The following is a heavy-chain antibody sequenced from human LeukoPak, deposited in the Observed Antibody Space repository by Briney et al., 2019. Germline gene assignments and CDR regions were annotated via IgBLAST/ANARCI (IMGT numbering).Heavy chain of an antibody. CDR2: IIPIFGTA. V-gene: IGHV1-69*13. D-gene: IGHD6-25*01. CDR1: GGTFSSYA. CDR3: ASPEPNLEVGSGLYYYYYGMDV. Sequence: GASVKVSCKASGGTFSSYAISWVRQAPGQGLEWMGGIIPIFGTANYAQKFQGRVTITADESTSTAYMELSSLRSEDTAVYYCASPEPNLEVGSGLYYYYYGMDVWGQGTTVTVSS. J-gene: IGHJ6*02.